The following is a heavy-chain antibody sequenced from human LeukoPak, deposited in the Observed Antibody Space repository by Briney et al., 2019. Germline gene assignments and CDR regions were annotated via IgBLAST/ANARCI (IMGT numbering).Heavy chain of an antibody. V-gene: IGHV4-59*01. J-gene: IGHJ3*02. CDR2: IYYSGST. CDR3: ARPYYDSSGYFDAFDI. D-gene: IGHD3-22*01. Sequence: SETLSLTCTVSGGSISSYYWSWLRQPPGKGLEWIGYIYYSGSTNYNPSLKSRVTISVDTSKNQFSLKLSSVTAADTAVYYCARPYYDSSGYFDAFDIWGQGTMVTVSS. CDR1: GGSISSYY.